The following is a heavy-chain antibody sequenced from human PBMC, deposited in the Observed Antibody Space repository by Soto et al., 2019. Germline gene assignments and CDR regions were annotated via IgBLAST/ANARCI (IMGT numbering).Heavy chain of an antibody. CDR3: ASACYDCSGYSDAFDI. Sequence: QVQLVQSGAEVKKPGSSVKVSCKASGGTFSSYAISWVRQAPGQGLEWMGGIIPIFGTANYAKKFQGRVTIAADKPTSTGYTAQSSLRSEETVVYSCASACYDCSGYSDAFDIWGQGTMVTVSS. D-gene: IGHD3-22*01. J-gene: IGHJ3*02. CDR2: IIPIFGTA. V-gene: IGHV1-69*06. CDR1: GGTFSSYA.